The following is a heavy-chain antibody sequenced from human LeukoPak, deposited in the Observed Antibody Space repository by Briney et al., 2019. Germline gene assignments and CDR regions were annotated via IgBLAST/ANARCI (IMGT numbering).Heavy chain of an antibody. CDR3: ARGRDRSLSDSRVPGFDY. V-gene: IGHV4-34*01. CDR2: INHSGST. J-gene: IGHJ4*02. CDR1: GGSFSGYH. Sequence: SETLSLTCAVYGGSFSGYHWSWIRQPPGKGLEWIGEINHSGSTNYNPSLKSRVTISVDTSKNQFSLKLSFVTAADTAVYYCARGRDRSLSDSRVPGFDYWGQGTLSPSPQ. D-gene: IGHD3-22*01.